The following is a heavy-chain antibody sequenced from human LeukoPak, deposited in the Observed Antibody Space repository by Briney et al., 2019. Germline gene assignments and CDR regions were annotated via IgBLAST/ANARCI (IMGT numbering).Heavy chain of an antibody. D-gene: IGHD3-10*01. J-gene: IGHJ4*02. Sequence: GGSLRFSCTVSGFAFSRYWMSWVRQAPGKGLEWVANIKQDGNEKYYVDSVKGRFTISRDNAKNSLYLQMNSLRAEDSALYYCARIRGINGLVDYWGQGTLVTVSS. V-gene: IGHV3-7*01. CDR2: IKQDGNEK. CDR1: GFAFSRYW. CDR3: ARIRGINGLVDY.